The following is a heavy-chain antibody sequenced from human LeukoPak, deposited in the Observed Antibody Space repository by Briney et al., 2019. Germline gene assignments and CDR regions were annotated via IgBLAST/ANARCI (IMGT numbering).Heavy chain of an antibody. Sequence: GGSLRLSCAASGFTFDDYTMHWVRQAPGKGLEWVSLISWDGGSTYYADPVKGRFTISRDNSKNSLYLQMNSLRTEDTALYYCAKDTAMDDSHFDYWGQGTLVTVSS. CDR2: ISWDGGST. CDR3: AKDTAMDDSHFDY. V-gene: IGHV3-43*01. D-gene: IGHD5-18*01. J-gene: IGHJ4*02. CDR1: GFTFDDYT.